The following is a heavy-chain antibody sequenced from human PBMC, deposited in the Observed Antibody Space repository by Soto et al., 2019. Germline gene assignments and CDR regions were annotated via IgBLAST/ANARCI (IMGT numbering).Heavy chain of an antibody. CDR1: TDTFSSYD. D-gene: IGHD1-1*01. CDR2: MNPNSGIT. J-gene: IGHJ4*02. Sequence: GASVKVSCKASTDTFSSYDFNWVRQAIGQGLEWMGWMNPNSGITGYAQKFQGRVTMTRNTSISTAYMELSSLRSDDTAVYFCARGICRRGTCYPDYWGQGTPVTVSS. CDR3: ARGICRRGTCYPDY. V-gene: IGHV1-8*02.